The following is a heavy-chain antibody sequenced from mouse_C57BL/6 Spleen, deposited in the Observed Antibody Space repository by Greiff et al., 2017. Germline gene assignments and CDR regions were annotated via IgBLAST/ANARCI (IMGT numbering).Heavy chain of an antibody. CDR1: GFSFNTYA. CDR2: IRSKSNNYAT. D-gene: IGHD4-1*02. Sequence: EVQLVESGGGLVQPKGSLKLSCAASGFSFNTYAMNWVRQAPGKGLEWVARIRSKSNNYATYYADTVKDRFTISRDDSESMLYLQMNNLKTDDTAMYYYVRTNWDYYAMDYWGQGTSVTVSS. J-gene: IGHJ4*01. V-gene: IGHV10-1*01. CDR3: VRTNWDYYAMDY.